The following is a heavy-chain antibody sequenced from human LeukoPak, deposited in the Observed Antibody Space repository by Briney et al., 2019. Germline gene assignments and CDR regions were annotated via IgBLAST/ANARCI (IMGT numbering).Heavy chain of an antibody. CDR3: LGGFDSSAVVGMDV. D-gene: IGHD3-22*01. CDR1: GFXFSSYW. V-gene: IGHV3-74*01. Sequence: PGGSLRLSCAASGFXFSSYWIHWVRQAPGEGLVWVSRIDSDGSSTTYADSVKGRFTISRDNAKNTLYLQMNSLRAEDTALYYCLGGFDSSAVVGMDVWDRGTAIIVSS. J-gene: IGHJ6*02. CDR2: IDSDGSST.